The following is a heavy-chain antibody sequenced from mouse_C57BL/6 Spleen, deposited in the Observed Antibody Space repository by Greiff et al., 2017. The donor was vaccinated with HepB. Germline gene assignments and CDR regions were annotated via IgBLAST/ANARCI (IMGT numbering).Heavy chain of an antibody. CDR1: GYTFTSYW. CDR3: ASFGNYYGSSYLYWYFDV. D-gene: IGHD1-1*01. V-gene: IGHV1-53*01. CDR2: INPSNGGT. J-gene: IGHJ1*03. Sequence: QVQLQQPGTELVKPGASVKLSCKASGYTFTSYWMHWVKQRPGQGLEWIGNINPSNGGTNYNEKFKSKATLTVDKSSSTAYMQLSSLTSEDSAVYYCASFGNYYGSSYLYWYFDVWGTGTTVTVSS.